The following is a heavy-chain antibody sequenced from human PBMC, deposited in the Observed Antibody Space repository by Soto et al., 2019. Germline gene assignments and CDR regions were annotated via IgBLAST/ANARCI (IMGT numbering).Heavy chain of an antibody. J-gene: IGHJ4*02. CDR2: IYYSGST. V-gene: IGHV4-39*01. Sequence: PSETLSLTCTVSGGSISSSSYYWGWIRQPPGKGLEWIGSIYYSGSTYYNPSLKSRVTISVDTSKNQFSLKLSSVTAADTAVYYCARHKQDYDSSGYYFGYWGQGTLVTVSS. CDR3: ARHKQDYDSSGYYFGY. CDR1: GGSISSSSYY. D-gene: IGHD3-22*01.